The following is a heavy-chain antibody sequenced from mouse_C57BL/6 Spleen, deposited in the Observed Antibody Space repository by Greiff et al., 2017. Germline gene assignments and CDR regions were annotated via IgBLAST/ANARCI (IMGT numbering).Heavy chain of an antibody. Sequence: VQLKQSGAELVKPGASVKLSCTASGFNIKDYYLHWVKQRTEQGLEWIGRIDPEDGEPKYAPKFQGKATITADTSSNTAYLQLSSLTSEDTAFYYWSRNNGNCVDWYCDVWGTGTTVTVSA. CDR1: GFNIKDYY. CDR3: SRNNGNCVDWYCDV. J-gene: IGHJ1*03. CDR2: IDPEDGEP. D-gene: IGHD2-1*01. V-gene: IGHV14-2*01.